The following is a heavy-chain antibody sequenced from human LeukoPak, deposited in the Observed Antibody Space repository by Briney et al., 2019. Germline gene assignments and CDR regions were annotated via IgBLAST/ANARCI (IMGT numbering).Heavy chain of an antibody. CDR1: AYTFTIYY. D-gene: IGHD5-18*01. CDR2: INPSGGST. Sequence: ASVKVSCNASAYTFTIYYMHWVRQAPGQGLEWMGIINPSGGSTSYAQKFQGRGTMTRDTSTSTVYMEMSSLRSEQTAVYYCARGSPRGYSYGYPYDYWGQGTLVTVSS. V-gene: IGHV1-46*01. J-gene: IGHJ4*02. CDR3: ARGSPRGYSYGYPYDY.